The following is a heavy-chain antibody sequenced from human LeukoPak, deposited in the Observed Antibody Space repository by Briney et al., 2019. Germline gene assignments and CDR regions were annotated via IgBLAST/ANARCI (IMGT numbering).Heavy chain of an antibody. Sequence: GGSLRLSCAASGFTFSSYGMSWVRQAPGKGLEWVSSISGSGGSTYYADSVKGRFTISRDNSKNTLYLQMNSLRAEDTAVYYCAKSPRSPFYYGMDVWGQGTTVTVSS. CDR3: AKSPRSPFYYGMDV. V-gene: IGHV3-23*01. CDR1: GFTFSSYG. J-gene: IGHJ6*02. CDR2: ISGSGGST.